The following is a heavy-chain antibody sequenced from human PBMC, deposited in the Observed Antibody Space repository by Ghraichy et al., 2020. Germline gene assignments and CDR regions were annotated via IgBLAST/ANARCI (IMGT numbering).Heavy chain of an antibody. CDR3: ATAGYRPGSGFFDF. CDR2: INQDGTGI. Sequence: GGSLRLSCAASGFTFRTCWMTWVRQAPGKGLEWVANINQDGTGIHYIDSVKGRFTISTESSRNSLYLQMNRLRAEDTGVYYLATAGYRPGSGFFDFWGQGTLVTDCS. CDR1: GFTFRTCW. D-gene: IGHD3-10*01. V-gene: IGHV3-7*01. J-gene: IGHJ4*02.